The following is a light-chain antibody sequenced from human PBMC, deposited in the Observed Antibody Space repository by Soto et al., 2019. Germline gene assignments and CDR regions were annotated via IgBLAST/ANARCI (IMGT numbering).Light chain of an antibody. CDR1: GSDVGGYNY. CDR3: SSYTSASTPVV. V-gene: IGLV2-14*01. J-gene: IGLJ2*01. Sequence: QSALTQPASVSGSPGQSITISCTGTGSDVGGYNYVSWYQQHPGKAPKVMIYDVSNRPSGVSNRFSGSKSGNTASLTISGLQAEDEADYYCSSYTSASTPVVFGGGTKLPVL. CDR2: DVS.